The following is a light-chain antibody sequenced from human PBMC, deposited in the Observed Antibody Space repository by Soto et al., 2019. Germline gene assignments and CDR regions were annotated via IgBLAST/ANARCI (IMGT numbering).Light chain of an antibody. Sequence: ERVMTQSPATLSVSPGERATLSCRASQSVGSNLAWYQQKPGQAPRLLIFGASSRATGVPARFSGSGSGTEFTLTISRLEREDFAVYYCQRYGGFGQGTKVDIK. J-gene: IGKJ1*01. CDR2: GAS. CDR3: QRYGG. CDR1: QSVGSN. V-gene: IGKV3-15*01.